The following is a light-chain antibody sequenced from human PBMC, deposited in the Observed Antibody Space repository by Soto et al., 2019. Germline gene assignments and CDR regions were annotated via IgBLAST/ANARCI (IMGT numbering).Light chain of an antibody. V-gene: IGLV2-8*01. Sequence: QSALTQPASVSGSPGQSITISCTGSSSDVGGYHYVSWYQQYPGEAPKLVIYEVYKRPSGVPDRFSGSKSGDTASLTVSGLQAEDEADYYCTSFAGSNNLIFGGGTKLTVL. CDR2: EVY. J-gene: IGLJ2*01. CDR3: TSFAGSNNLI. CDR1: SSDVGGYHY.